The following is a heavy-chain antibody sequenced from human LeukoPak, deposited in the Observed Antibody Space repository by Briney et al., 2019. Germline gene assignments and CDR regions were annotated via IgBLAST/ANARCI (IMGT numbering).Heavy chain of an antibody. D-gene: IGHD5-12*01. CDR3: AKGNNAYGTFDY. CDR2: ISSSGSTI. CDR1: GFTFSSYE. Sequence: QPGGSLRLSCAASGFTFSSYEMNWVRQAPGKGLEWVSYISSSGSTIYYADSVKGRFTISRDNAKNSLYLQMTSLRAEDTALYYCAKGNNAYGTFDYWGQGTLVTVSS. V-gene: IGHV3-48*03. J-gene: IGHJ4*02.